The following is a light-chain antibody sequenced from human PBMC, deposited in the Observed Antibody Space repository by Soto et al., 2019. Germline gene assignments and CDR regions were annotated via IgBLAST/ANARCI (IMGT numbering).Light chain of an antibody. CDR2: CAS. V-gene: IGKV3-20*01. J-gene: IGKJ2*01. CDR1: QSVSSNY. CDR3: QQYDSSQYT. Sequence: EIVLTQSPATLSLSPGERATLSCRASQSVSSNYLAWYQQKPGQAPRLLIYCASSRATGIPDRFSGSGSGTDFTLTISRLEPADFAVYYCQQYDSSQYTFGQGTKLEIK.